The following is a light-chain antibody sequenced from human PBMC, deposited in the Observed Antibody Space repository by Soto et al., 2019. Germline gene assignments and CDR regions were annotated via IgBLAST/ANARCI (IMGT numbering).Light chain of an antibody. J-gene: IGKJ1*01. V-gene: IGKV1-5*03. Sequence: DVQMTPSLSTLSASVLYRVNITFRASQSIIRWLALYQQKPGKAPKLLIYETSSLEDGVPSRFTGSGSGTAFSLTISRLEPEDFAVYYCQKYLTSPKMFGQGTKVDIK. CDR3: QKYLTSPKM. CDR1: QSIIRW. CDR2: ETS.